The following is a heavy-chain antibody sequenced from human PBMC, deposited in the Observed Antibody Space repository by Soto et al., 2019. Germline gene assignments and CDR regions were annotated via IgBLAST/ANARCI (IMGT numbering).Heavy chain of an antibody. CDR3: ARPTRFYYDSSGQSAWFDP. CDR1: GGTFSSYA. J-gene: IGHJ5*02. D-gene: IGHD3-22*01. CDR2: IIPIFGTA. Sequence: QVQLVQSGAEVKKPGSSVKVSCKASGGTFSSYAISWVRQAPGQGLEWMGGIIPIFGTANYAQKFQGRVTIPADESPTPASLELSSLRSSDTAVYYCARPTRFYYDSSGQSAWFDPWGQGTLVTVSS. V-gene: IGHV1-69*12.